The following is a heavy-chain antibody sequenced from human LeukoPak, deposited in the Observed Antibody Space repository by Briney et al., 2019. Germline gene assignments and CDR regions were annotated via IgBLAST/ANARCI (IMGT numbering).Heavy chain of an antibody. CDR2: ISYDGSNK. J-gene: IGHJ4*02. Sequence: PGGSLRLSCAASGFTFSSYAMHWVRQAPGKGLEWVAVISYDGSNKYYADSVKGRFTISRDNSKNTLYLQMNSLRAEDTAVYYCARDFDYNFDYWGQGTLVTVSS. CDR3: ARDFDYNFDY. D-gene: IGHD3-9*01. CDR1: GFTFSSYA. V-gene: IGHV3-30*04.